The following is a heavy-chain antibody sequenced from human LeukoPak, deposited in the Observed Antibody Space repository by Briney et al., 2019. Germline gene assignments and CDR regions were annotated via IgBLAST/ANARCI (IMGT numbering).Heavy chain of an antibody. D-gene: IGHD3-22*01. J-gene: IGHJ4*02. V-gene: IGHV1-46*01. CDR3: AGSRDYYDSSGLGQYFDY. CDR1: GYTFTSYY. Sequence: ASVKVSCKASGYTFTSYYMHWVRQAPGQGLEWMGIINPSGGSTSYAQKFQGRVTMTRDTSTSTVYMELSSLRSEDTAVYYCAGSRDYYDSSGLGQYFDYWGQGTLVTVSS. CDR2: INPSGGST.